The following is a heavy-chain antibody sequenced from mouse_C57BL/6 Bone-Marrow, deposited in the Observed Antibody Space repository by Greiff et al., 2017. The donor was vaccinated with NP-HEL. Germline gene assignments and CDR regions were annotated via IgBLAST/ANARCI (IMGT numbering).Heavy chain of an antibody. J-gene: IGHJ4*01. D-gene: IGHD1-1*01. CDR1: GYAFSSYW. CDR2: IYPGDGDT. V-gene: IGHV1-80*01. Sequence: QVQLQQSGAELVKPGASVKISCKASGYAFSSYWMNWVKERPGKGLEWIGQIYPGDGDTKYNGKFKGKATLTVDKSSSTAYIQVSRLTSDDSAVFFCATGYYGSSRFGYAMDYWGQGKSVTVSS. CDR3: ATGYYGSSRFGYAMDY.